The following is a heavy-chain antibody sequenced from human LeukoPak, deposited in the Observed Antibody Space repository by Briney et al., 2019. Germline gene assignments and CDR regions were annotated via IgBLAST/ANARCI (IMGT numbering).Heavy chain of an antibody. CDR2: IYYSGST. J-gene: IGHJ3*02. V-gene: IGHV4-61*08. CDR1: GDSISSGGYS. Sequence: SQTLSLTCAVSGDSISSGGYSWSWIRQPPGKGLEWIGYIYYSGSTNYNPSLKSRVTISVDTSKNQFSLKLSSVTAADTAVYYCARDRDDFWSATTDAFDIWGQGTMVTVSS. D-gene: IGHD3-3*01. CDR3: ARDRDDFWSATTDAFDI.